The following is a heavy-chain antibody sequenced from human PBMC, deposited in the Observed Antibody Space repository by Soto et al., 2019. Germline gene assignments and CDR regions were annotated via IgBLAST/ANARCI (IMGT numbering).Heavy chain of an antibody. CDR2: ISAYNGNT. Sequence: QVQLVQSGAEVKKPGASVKVSCKASGYTFTSYGISWVRQAPGQGLEWMGWISAYNGNTNYAQKLQGRVTMTTDTSTRTDYMEMRSLRSDDTAVYYCARASGSSYWFDPWGQGTLVTVSS. V-gene: IGHV1-18*01. CDR1: GYTFTSYG. D-gene: IGHD1-26*01. J-gene: IGHJ5*02. CDR3: ARASGSSYWFDP.